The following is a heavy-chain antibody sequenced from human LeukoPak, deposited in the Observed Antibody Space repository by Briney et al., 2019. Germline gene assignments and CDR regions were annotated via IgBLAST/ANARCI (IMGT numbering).Heavy chain of an antibody. CDR3: AKAGNQWLVRFDY. CDR2: ISGSGGST. Sequence: GGSLRLSCAASGFTFSSYAMSWVRQAPGKGLEWVSAISGSGGSTYYADSVKGRITISRDNSKNTLYLQMNSLRAEDTAVYYCAKAGNQWLVRFDYWGQGTLVTVSS. V-gene: IGHV3-23*01. D-gene: IGHD6-19*01. CDR1: GFTFSSYA. J-gene: IGHJ4*02.